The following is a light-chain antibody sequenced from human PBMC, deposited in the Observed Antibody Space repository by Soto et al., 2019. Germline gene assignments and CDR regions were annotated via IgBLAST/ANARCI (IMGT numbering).Light chain of an antibody. CDR1: QYISSW. J-gene: IGKJ5*01. V-gene: IGKV1-5*01. CDR3: LQVDSYPRLT. Sequence: DIQMTQSPSSLSASIGDRVTITCRASQYISSWLAWYQQKPGKAPKLLMFDTFSLESGVPSRFSGSRSGTEFTLTISSLQPDDYATYYCLQVDSYPRLTFGQGTRLAIK. CDR2: DTF.